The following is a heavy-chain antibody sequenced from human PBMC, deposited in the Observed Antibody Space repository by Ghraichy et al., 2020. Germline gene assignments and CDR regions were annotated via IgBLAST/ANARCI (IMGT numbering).Heavy chain of an antibody. Sequence: SETLSLTCAVYGGSFSGYYWNWIRQPPGKGLEWIAEMNHSGSTNYNPSLKSRVTISVYTSTSQFSLKLSSVTAADTAMYSCARQRLLPDYFDFWGQGTLVTVSS. CDR2: MNHSGST. CDR1: GGSFSGYY. CDR3: ARQRLLPDYFDF. J-gene: IGHJ4*02. V-gene: IGHV4-34*01. D-gene: IGHD3-22*01.